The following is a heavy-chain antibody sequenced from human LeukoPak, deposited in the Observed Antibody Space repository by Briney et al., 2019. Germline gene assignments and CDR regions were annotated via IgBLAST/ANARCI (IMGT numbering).Heavy chain of an antibody. J-gene: IGHJ4*02. CDR1: GFTFSSYE. CDR2: ISSSGSTI. D-gene: IGHD3-10*01. Sequence: PGGSLRLSCAASGFTFSSYEMNWVRQAPGKGLEWVSYISSSGSTIYYADSVKGRFTISRDNAKNSLYLQMNSLRAEDTAVYYCARVYPYGLYYGSGPLRVRGRGHDYYFDYWGQGTLVTVSS. CDR3: ARVYPYGLYYGSGPLRVRGRGHDYYFDY. V-gene: IGHV3-48*03.